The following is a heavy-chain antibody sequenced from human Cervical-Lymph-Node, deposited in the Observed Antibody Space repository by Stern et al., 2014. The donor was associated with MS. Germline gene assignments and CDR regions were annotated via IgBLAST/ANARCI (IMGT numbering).Heavy chain of an antibody. Sequence: VQLVESGGGVVQPGRSLRLSCAASGFTFSRYGMHWVRQAPGKGLEWVGVIWHDGSNKYYADSVKGRFTISRDNSKNTLYVQMNSLRAEDTAVYYCARALGVVGPTIVDAVNIWGQGTMVTVSS. CDR2: IWHDGSNK. J-gene: IGHJ3*02. D-gene: IGHD1-26*01. V-gene: IGHV3-33*01. CDR1: GFTFSRYG. CDR3: ARALGVVGPTIVDAVNI.